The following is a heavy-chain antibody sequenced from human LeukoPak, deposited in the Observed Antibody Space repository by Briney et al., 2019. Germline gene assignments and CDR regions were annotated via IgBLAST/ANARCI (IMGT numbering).Heavy chain of an antibody. CDR1: GGSISSYY. CDR3: ARYRAFDI. Sequence: RTSETLSLTCTVSGGSISSYYWSWIRQPPGKGLEWIGYIYYSGSTNYNPSLKSRVTISIDTSKNQFSLKLTSVTAADTAVYYCARYRAFDIWGRGTLVTVSS. CDR2: IYYSGST. V-gene: IGHV4-59*01. J-gene: IGHJ3*02.